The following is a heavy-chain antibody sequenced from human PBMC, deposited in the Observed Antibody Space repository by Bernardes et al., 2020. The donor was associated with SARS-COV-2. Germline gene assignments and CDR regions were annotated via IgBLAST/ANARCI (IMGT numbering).Heavy chain of an antibody. CDR1: GGSISSYY. CDR2: ISNSGST. Sequence: SEPLSLTCTVSGGSISSYYWSWIRQPPGKGLEWIGYISNSGSTNYNPSLKSRVTISVDTSKNQFSLKLTSVTAADTAIYYCARDGGDYGDYYYYNGMDVWGQGTTVTVSS. V-gene: IGHV4-59*01. D-gene: IGHD4-17*01. CDR3: ARDGGDYGDYYYYNGMDV. J-gene: IGHJ6*02.